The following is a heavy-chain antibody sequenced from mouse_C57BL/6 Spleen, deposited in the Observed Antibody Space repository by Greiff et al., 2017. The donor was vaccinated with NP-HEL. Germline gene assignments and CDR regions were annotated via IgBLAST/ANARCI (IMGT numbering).Heavy chain of an antibody. Sequence: VQLQQSGAELVKPGASVKLSCTASGFNIKDYYMHWVKQRTEQGLEWIGRSDPEDGETKYAPKCQGKATITADTTSNPAYLQLSSLTSEDTAVYYWSRDYYGMDYWGQGTSVTDSS. CDR1: GFNIKDYY. V-gene: IGHV14-2*01. CDR3: SRDYYGMDY. CDR2: SDPEDGET. J-gene: IGHJ4*01.